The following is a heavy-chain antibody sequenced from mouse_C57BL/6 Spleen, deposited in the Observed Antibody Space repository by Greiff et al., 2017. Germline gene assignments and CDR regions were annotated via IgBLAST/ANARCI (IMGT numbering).Heavy chain of an antibody. J-gene: IGHJ3*01. CDR1: GFTFSDYY. V-gene: IGHV5-16*01. Sequence: EVQRVESEGGLVQPGSSMKLSCTASGFTFSDYYMAWVRQVPEKGLEWVANINYDGSSTYYLDSLKSRFIISRDNAKNILYLQMSSLKSEDTSTYYCARVVGSAWFAYWGQGTLVTVSA. CDR2: INYDGSST. CDR3: ARVVGSAWFAY.